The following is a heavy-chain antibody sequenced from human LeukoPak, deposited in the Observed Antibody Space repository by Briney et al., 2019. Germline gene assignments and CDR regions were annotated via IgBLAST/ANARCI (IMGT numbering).Heavy chain of an antibody. CDR1: GYTLTELS. CDR3: ATEDWTNLRKTRAYSYYFDY. V-gene: IGHV1-24*01. Sequence: GASVKVSCKVSGYTLTELSMHWVRPAPGKGLEWMGGFDPEDGETIYAQKFQGRVTMTEDTSTDTAYMELSSLRSEDTAVYYCATEDWTNLRKTRAYSYYFDYWGQGTLVTVSS. J-gene: IGHJ4*02. D-gene: IGHD3/OR15-3a*01. CDR2: FDPEDGET.